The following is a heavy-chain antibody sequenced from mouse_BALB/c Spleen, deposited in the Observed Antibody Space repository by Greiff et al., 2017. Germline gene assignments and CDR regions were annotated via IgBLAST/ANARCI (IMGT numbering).Heavy chain of an antibody. Sequence: EVKVVESGGGLVKPGGSLKLSCAASGFTFSDYYMYWVRQTPEKRLEWVATISDGGSYTYYPDSVKGRFTISRDNAKNNLYLQMSSLKSEDTAMYYCARDGDYNWGQGTSVTVSS. D-gene: IGHD2-13*01. CDR2: ISDGGSYT. CDR1: GFTFSDYY. CDR3: ARDGDYN. V-gene: IGHV5-4*02. J-gene: IGHJ4*01.